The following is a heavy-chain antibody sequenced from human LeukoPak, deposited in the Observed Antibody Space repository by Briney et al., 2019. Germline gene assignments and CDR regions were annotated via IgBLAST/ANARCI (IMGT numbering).Heavy chain of an antibody. CDR3: ARGPNRYSSGWYYFDN. CDR1: GGSISNYY. J-gene: IGHJ4*02. CDR2: IYYSGST. V-gene: IGHV4-59*01. D-gene: IGHD6-19*01. Sequence: SETLSLTCTVSGGSISNYYWSWIRQPPGKGLEWIGYIYYSGSTTYNPSLKSRVTISVDTSKNQFFLKLNSVTAADTAVYYCARGPNRYSSGWYYFDNWGQGTLVTVSS.